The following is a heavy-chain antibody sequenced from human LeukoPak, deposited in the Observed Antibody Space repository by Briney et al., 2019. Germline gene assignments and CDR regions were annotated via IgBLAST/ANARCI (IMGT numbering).Heavy chain of an antibody. CDR1: GYSFTSYW. D-gene: IGHD6-13*01. CDR2: IYPGDSDT. J-gene: IGHJ4*02. V-gene: IGHV5-51*01. Sequence: GESLKISCKGSGYSFTSYWIGWVRPMPGKGLEWMGIIYPGDSDTRYSPSFQGQVTISADKSISTAYLQWSSLKASDTAMYYCARRGIAAAGIGLNYFDYWGQGTLVTVSS. CDR3: ARRGIAAAGIGLNYFDY.